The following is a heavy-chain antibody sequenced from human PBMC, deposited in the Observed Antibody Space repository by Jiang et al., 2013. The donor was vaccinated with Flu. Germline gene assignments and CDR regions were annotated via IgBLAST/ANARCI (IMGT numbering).Heavy chain of an antibody. CDR3: ARRLARHFDY. CDR2: INVGNGNT. J-gene: IGHJ4*02. V-gene: IGHV1-3*01. CDR1: GYTFTNNA. Sequence: AEVKKPGASVKVSCKASGYTFTNNAIHWVRQAPGQRLEWMGWINVGNGNTKYSQKFQGRVTITRDTSASTAYMELSSLGSEDTAMYYCARRLARHFDYWGQGTLVTVSS. D-gene: IGHD5-12*01.